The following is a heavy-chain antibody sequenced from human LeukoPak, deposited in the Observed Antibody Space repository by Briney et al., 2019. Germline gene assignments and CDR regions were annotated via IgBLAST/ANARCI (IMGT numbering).Heavy chain of an antibody. CDR2: IIPIFGTA. V-gene: IGHV1-69*06. J-gene: IGHJ4*02. CDR3: ARQKYQRGPDVSYFDY. D-gene: IGHD2-8*01. CDR1: GGTFSSYA. Sequence: ASVKVSCKASGGTFSSYAISWVRQAPGQGLEWMGGIIPIFGTANYAQKFQGRVTITADKSTSTAYMELSSLRAEDTAVYYCARQKYQRGPDVSYFDYWGQGTLVTVSS.